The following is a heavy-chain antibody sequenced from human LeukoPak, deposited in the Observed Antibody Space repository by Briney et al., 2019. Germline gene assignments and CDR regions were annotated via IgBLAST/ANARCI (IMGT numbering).Heavy chain of an antibody. Sequence: SETLSLTCIVSGDSISTYFWNWIRQPPGKGLEWIGCIYQSGDTKDNPSLSSRVTMSVDTSKNQFSLKLSSVTAADTAVYYCARESVTTSYYYYYMDVWGKGTTVTISS. CDR1: GDSISTYF. D-gene: IGHD4-17*01. J-gene: IGHJ6*03. CDR3: ARESVTTSYYYYYMDV. CDR2: IYQSGDT. V-gene: IGHV4-59*12.